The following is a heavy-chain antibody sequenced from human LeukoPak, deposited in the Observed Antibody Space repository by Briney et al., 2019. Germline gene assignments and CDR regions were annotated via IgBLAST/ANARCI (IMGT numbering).Heavy chain of an antibody. J-gene: IGHJ4*02. V-gene: IGHV3-21*04. Sequence: GGSLRLSCAASGFTFSSYSMNWVRQAPGKGLEWVSSISSSSSYIYYADSVKGRFTISRDNAKNSLYLQMNSLRAEDTAVYYCAKEPYSGSQLLDYWGQGTLVTVSS. CDR2: ISSSSSYI. CDR1: GFTFSSYS. D-gene: IGHD1-26*01. CDR3: AKEPYSGSQLLDY.